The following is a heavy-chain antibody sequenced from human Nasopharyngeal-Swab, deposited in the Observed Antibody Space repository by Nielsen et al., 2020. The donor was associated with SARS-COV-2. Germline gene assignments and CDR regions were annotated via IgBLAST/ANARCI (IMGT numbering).Heavy chain of an antibody. CDR2: ISSSGSTR. CDR3: ASLAVAGVLHDY. D-gene: IGHD6-19*01. CDR1: GFTFSSYE. J-gene: IGHJ4*02. Sequence: GGSLRLSCAASGFTFSSYEMNWVRQAPGKGLEWVSYISSSGSTRYYADSVKGRFTISRDNAKNSLYLQMNSLRAEDTAVYYCASLAVAGVLHDYWGQGTLVTVSS. V-gene: IGHV3-48*03.